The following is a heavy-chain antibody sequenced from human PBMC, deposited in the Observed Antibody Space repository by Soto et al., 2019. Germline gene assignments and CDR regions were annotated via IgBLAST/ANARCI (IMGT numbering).Heavy chain of an antibody. D-gene: IGHD3-3*01. J-gene: IGHJ4*02. Sequence: GGSLRLSCAASGFTFSSYAMSWVRQAPGKGLEWVSAISGSGGSTYYADTVKGRFTISTGNSKNTLYLQMNSLRAEDTAVYYCAKRTGVWIGYPFYFDYWGQGTLVTVSS. CDR2: ISGSGGST. CDR1: GFTFSSYA. CDR3: AKRTGVWIGYPFYFDY. V-gene: IGHV3-23*01.